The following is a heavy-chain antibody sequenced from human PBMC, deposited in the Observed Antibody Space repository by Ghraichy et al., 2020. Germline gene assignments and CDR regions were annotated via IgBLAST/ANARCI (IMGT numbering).Heavy chain of an antibody. D-gene: IGHD1-14*01. CDR3: ARIQRSDRSPGYYGMDV. Sequence: SETLSLTCSVSRGSVRSASYYWSWVRQPPGKGLEWIGYVYSNGSTNHNPSLRSRLTMSVDTSKNEVSLKLNSVTAADTAVYYCARIQRSDRSPGYYGMDVCGHWTTVAVSS. CDR2: VYSNGST. CDR1: RGSVRSASYY. J-gene: IGHJ6*02. V-gene: IGHV4-61*01.